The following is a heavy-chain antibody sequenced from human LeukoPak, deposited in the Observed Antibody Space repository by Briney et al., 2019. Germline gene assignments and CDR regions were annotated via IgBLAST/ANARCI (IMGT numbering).Heavy chain of an antibody. D-gene: IGHD3-10*01. J-gene: IGHJ4*02. CDR3: ARGRVVRGVMAY. CDR2: INHSGST. CDR1: GGSFSGYY. Sequence: SETLALTCAVYGGSFSGYYWSWIRQPPGKGLEWIGEINHSGSTNYNPSLKSRVTISVDTSKNQFSLKLSSVTAADTAVYYCARGRVVRGVMAYWGQGTLVTVSS. V-gene: IGHV4-34*01.